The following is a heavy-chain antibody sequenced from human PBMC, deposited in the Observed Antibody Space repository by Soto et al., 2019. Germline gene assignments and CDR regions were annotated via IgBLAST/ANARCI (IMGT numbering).Heavy chain of an antibody. V-gene: IGHV3-23*01. J-gene: IGHJ4*02. CDR1: GFTFSSYA. D-gene: IGHD2-2*02. Sequence: PGGSLRLSCAASGFTFSSYAMSWVRQAPGKGLEWVSVISESGDRTYYAGSVRGRFTISRDSSKNTLYLQMNSLRAEDTAVYYCAKSRSTSCYTAMFSWGQGTLVTVSS. CDR2: ISESGDRT. CDR3: AKSRSTSCYTAMFS.